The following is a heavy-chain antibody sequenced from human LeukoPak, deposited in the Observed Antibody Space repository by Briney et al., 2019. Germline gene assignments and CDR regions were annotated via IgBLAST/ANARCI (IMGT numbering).Heavy chain of an antibody. CDR3: ARGGPEMYFDY. J-gene: IGHJ4*02. CDR2: NYSGDSDT. CDR1: GYNFTVYW. Sequence: GESLKISCKGSGYNFTVYWIGWGRQVPGKGLEWMGINYSGDSDTSYSPSFQGQVTISADKSISTAYLQWSSLKASDTAMYYCARGGPEMYFDYGGQGTLVTVSS. V-gene: IGHV5-51*01.